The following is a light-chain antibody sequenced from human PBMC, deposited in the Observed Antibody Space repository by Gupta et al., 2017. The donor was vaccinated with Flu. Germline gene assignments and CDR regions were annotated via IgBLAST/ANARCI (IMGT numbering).Light chain of an antibody. V-gene: IGKV3D-15*01. CDR2: GAS. CDR3: QQDNTWVT. Sequence: EIVMTQSPATLSVSPGERATLSCRASQSVSSNLAWYQQKPGQAPRLLIYGASTRATGTPDRFSGSGSGKEFTLTSSCRQSEDFAVYYRQQDNTWVTFGQGTRMEIK. J-gene: IGKJ5*01. CDR1: QSVSSN.